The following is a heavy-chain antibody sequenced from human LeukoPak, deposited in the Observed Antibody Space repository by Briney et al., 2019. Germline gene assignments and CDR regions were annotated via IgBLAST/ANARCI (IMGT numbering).Heavy chain of an antibody. CDR3: AGVFGDFQH. CDR2: IYYSGST. D-gene: IGHD3-16*01. V-gene: IGHV4-61*08. Sequence: SETLSLTCAVSGGSISSGGYSWTWIRQPPGKGLEWIGYIYYSGSTNYNPSLKSRVTISVDTSKNQFSLKLSSVTAADTAVYYCAGVFGDFQHWGQGTLVTVSS. CDR1: GGSISSGGYS. J-gene: IGHJ1*01.